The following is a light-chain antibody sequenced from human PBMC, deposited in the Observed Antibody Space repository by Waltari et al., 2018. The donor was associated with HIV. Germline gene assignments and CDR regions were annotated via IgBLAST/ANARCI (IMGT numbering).Light chain of an antibody. CDR2: ETS. CDR3: LLSYSGPRV. V-gene: IGLV7-46*01. J-gene: IGLJ3*02. CDR1: TGAVTSTHY. Sequence: QAVVTQEPSLTVSPGGTVTLTCGSSTGAVTSTHYPYWFQQKPGQAPRTLIYETSPKHSWTPARFSGSLLGGKAALTLSGAQPEDEAEYYCLLSYSGPRVFGGGTKLTVL.